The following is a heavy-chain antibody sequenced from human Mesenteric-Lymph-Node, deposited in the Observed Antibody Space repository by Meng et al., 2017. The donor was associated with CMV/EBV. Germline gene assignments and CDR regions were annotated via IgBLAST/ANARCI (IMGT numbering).Heavy chain of an antibody. CDR2: INHSGST. V-gene: IGHV4-34*01. D-gene: IGHD3-10*01. CDR3: ARVGVPRSSFHFDY. J-gene: IGHJ4*02. Sequence: CAVSGGSFSGYYWSWIRQPPGKGLGWIGEINHSGSTNYNPSLKSRVTISVDTSKNQFSLKLSSVTAADTAVFYCARVGVPRSSFHFDYWGQGTLVTVSS. CDR1: GGSFSGYY.